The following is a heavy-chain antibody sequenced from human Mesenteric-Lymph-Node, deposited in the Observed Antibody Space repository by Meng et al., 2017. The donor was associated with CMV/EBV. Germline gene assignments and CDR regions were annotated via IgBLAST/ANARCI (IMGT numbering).Heavy chain of an antibody. J-gene: IGHJ4*02. V-gene: IGHV3-23*01. CDR1: GFTFSSYA. CDR2: ISGSGGST. D-gene: IGHD3-16*01. CDR3: AKDPVFILIFDY. Sequence: GESLKISCAASGFTFSSYAMSWVRQAPGKGLEWVSAISGSGGSTYYADSVKGRFTISRDNSKNTLYLQMNSLRAEDTAVYYCAKDPVFILIFDYWGQGTLVTVSS.